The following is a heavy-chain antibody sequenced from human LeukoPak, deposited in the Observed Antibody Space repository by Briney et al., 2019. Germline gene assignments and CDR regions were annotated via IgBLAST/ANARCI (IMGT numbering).Heavy chain of an antibody. Sequence: GGSLRLSCAASGFTFSTYAMHWARQAPGKGLEWVSLISRDGAATYYADSVRGRFTISRDNSKKSLYLQMNTLRTEDTALYYCAKETSAYAGSCWGQGTLVTVSS. J-gene: IGHJ4*02. D-gene: IGHD5-12*01. V-gene: IGHV3-43*02. CDR2: ISRDGAAT. CDR1: GFTFSTYA. CDR3: AKETSAYAGSC.